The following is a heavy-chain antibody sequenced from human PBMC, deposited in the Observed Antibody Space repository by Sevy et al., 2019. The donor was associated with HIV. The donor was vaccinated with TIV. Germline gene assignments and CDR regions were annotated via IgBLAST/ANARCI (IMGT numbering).Heavy chain of an antibody. Sequence: SETLSLTCTVSGGSIRSYYWSWIRQPPGKGLEWIGHIHYSGSTNHNPSLKSRVTISLDTSKNQFSLKLSSVTAADTAVYYCASAFPVTTTDREDCWGQGTLVTVSS. D-gene: IGHD5-12*01. CDR3: ASAFPVTTTDREDC. CDR1: GGSIRSYY. CDR2: IHYSGST. V-gene: IGHV4-59*01. J-gene: IGHJ4*02.